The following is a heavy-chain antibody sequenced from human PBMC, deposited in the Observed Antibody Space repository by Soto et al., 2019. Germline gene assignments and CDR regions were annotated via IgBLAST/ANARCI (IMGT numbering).Heavy chain of an antibody. V-gene: IGHV4-30-4*08. CDR2: IYYSGSI. CDR1: GGSISSDNYY. CDR3: AREDDGGDRDYYGLDV. J-gene: IGHJ6*02. Sequence: QVQLQQSGPGLVKPSQTLSLTCTVSGGSISSDNYYWTWIRQSPGKGLEWIGYIYYSGSIFYNPSFKSRITISVDTSKNQFSLQLSSVTAADTAVYFCAREDDGGDRDYYGLDVWGQGTTVTVSS. D-gene: IGHD2-21*02.